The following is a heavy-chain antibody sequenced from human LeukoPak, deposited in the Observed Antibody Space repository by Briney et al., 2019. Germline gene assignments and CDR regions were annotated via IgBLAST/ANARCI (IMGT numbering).Heavy chain of an antibody. CDR2: ISSNGGST. CDR1: GFTFSSYA. CDR3: VKDRRGSSGVGYFDY. V-gene: IGHV3-64D*06. J-gene: IGHJ4*02. D-gene: IGHD6-6*01. Sequence: GGSLRLSCSASGFTFSSYAIHWVRQAPGKGLEYVSAISSNGGSTYYADSVKGRFTISSANSKNMLYLQMSSLRAEDTAVYYCVKDRRGSSGVGYFDYWGQGTLVTVSS.